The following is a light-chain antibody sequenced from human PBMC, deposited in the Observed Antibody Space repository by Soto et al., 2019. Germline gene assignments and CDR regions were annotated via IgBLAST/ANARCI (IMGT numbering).Light chain of an antibody. Sequence: VVTQSPGSLSVSPGDRVTISCRAGPISSNLAWHQQRPGQAPRLLIYPASVRATGVPARFSGSRSGTEFTLTINSLQSEDYAVYYCQQYNNWPPITFGHGTRLEIK. CDR2: PAS. CDR3: QQYNNWPPIT. J-gene: IGKJ5*01. V-gene: IGKV3-15*01. CDR1: PISSN.